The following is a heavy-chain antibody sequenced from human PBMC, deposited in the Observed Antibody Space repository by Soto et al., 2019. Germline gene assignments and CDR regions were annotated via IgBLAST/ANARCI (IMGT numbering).Heavy chain of an antibody. Sequence: ASVKVSCKASGYTFTSYDINWVRQATGQGREWMGWMNPNSGNTVYAQKFQGRVTMTRTTSISTAYMELSSLRSEDTAVYYCARGGAGTYYYYGMDVWGQGTTVTVSS. CDR3: ARGGAGTYYYYGMDV. V-gene: IGHV1-8*01. CDR2: MNPNSGNT. CDR1: GYTFTSYD. J-gene: IGHJ6*02. D-gene: IGHD1-26*01.